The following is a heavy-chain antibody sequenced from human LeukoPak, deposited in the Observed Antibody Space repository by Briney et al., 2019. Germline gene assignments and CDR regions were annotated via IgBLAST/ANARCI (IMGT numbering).Heavy chain of an antibody. J-gene: IGHJ6*04. CDR3: AELGITMIGGV. D-gene: IGHD3-10*02. Sequence: GGSLRLSCAVSGFTFSTYNMNWVCQAPGKGLEWVSSITSTSTYIYYADSVKGRFTISRDNAKNSLYLQMNSLRAEDTAVYYCAELGITMIGGVWGKGTTVTISS. CDR1: GFTFSTYN. CDR2: ITSTSTYI. V-gene: IGHV3-21*01.